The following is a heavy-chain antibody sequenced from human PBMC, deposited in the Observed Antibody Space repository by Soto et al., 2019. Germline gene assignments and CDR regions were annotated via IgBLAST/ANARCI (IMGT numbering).Heavy chain of an antibody. V-gene: IGHV3-23*01. D-gene: IGHD2-21*02. CDR1: GFTISSYA. CDR2: ISGSGGST. CDR3: AKDLSLYCGGDCYQAYY. J-gene: IGHJ4*02. Sequence: GGSLRLSCAGSGFTISSYAMSWVRQAPGKGLEWVSAISGSGGSTYYADSVKGRFTISRDNSKNTLYLQMNSLRAEDTAVYYCAKDLSLYCGGDCYQAYYWGQGTLVTVSS.